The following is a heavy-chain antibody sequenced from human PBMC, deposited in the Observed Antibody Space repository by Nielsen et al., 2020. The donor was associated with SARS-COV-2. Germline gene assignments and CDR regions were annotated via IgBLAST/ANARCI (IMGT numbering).Heavy chain of an antibody. CDR2: ISSSSSTI. J-gene: IGHJ4*02. D-gene: IGHD2-21*01. CDR1: GFTFSSYS. CDR3: AARIYCGGDCSGG. Sequence: GESLKISCAASGFTFSSYSMNWVRQAPGKGLEWVSYISSSSSTIYYADSVKGRFTLSRDNAKNSLYLQMNSLRDEDTAVYYCAARIYCGGDCSGGWGQGTLVTVSS. V-gene: IGHV3-48*02.